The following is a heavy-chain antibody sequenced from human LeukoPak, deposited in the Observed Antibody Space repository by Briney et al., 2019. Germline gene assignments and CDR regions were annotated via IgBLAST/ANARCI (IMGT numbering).Heavy chain of an antibody. CDR3: ARDLQEEQWLVPSY. CDR1: GYTFTSYG. D-gene: IGHD6-19*01. CDR2: ISAYNGNT. Sequence: ASVKVTCKASGYTFTSYGISWVRQPPGQGLGWMGWISAYNGNTNYAQKLQGRVTMTTDTSKSTAYMELRSLRSDDTAVYYCARDLQEEQWLVPSYWGQGTLVTVSS. V-gene: IGHV1-18*04. J-gene: IGHJ4*02.